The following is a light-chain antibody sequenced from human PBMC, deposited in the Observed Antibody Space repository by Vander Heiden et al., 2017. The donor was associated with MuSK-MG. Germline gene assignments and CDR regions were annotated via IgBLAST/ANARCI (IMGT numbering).Light chain of an antibody. Sequence: EIVLTQSPGTLSLSPGERATLSCRASQSVSSSYLAWYQRKPGQAPRLLIYGASSRATGIPDRFSGSGSGTDFTLTISRLEPEDFAVYYCQQYGSSLFTFGHGTKVDIK. J-gene: IGKJ3*01. V-gene: IGKV3-20*01. CDR1: QSVSSSY. CDR3: QQYGSSLFT. CDR2: GAS.